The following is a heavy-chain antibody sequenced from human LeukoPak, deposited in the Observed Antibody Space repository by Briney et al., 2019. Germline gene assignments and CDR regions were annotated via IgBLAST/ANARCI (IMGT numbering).Heavy chain of an antibody. CDR3: ARAGRATDY. D-gene: IGHD3-10*01. J-gene: IGHJ4*02. V-gene: IGHV4-61*01. Sequence: SETLSLTCTVSGGSVSSGSYYWSWIRQPPGKGLEWIGYIYYSGSTNYNPSLKSRVTISVDTSKNQFSLKLSSVTAADTAVYYCARAGRATDYWGQGTLVTVSS. CDR1: GGSVSSGSYY. CDR2: IYYSGST.